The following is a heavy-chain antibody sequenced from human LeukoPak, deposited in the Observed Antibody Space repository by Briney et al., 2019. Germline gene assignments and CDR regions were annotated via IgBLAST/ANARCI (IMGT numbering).Heavy chain of an antibody. V-gene: IGHV1-2*02. Sequence: EASVKVSCEASGCSFTAYYMHWVRQAPGQGLEWMGWINPNSGATNYAQKFRGRVTMTRDTSISTAYMELSRLTSDDTAVFYCAREDYVSMGVDYWGQGTLVTVSS. CDR1: GCSFTAYY. J-gene: IGHJ4*02. CDR3: AREDYVSMGVDY. D-gene: IGHD3-16*01. CDR2: INPNSGAT.